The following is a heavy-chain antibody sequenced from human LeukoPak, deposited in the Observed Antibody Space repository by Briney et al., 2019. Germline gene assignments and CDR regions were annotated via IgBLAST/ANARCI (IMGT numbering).Heavy chain of an antibody. D-gene: IGHD4-17*01. CDR2: MNPNSGNT. CDR3: ARGFKPDYGDYGTSFDY. J-gene: IGHJ4*02. Sequence: GASVKVSCKASGYTFTCYYMHWVRQATGQGLEWMGWMNPNSGNTGYAQKFQGRVTMTRNTSISTAYMELSSLRSEDTAVYYCARGFKPDYGDYGTSFDYWGQGTLVTVSS. V-gene: IGHV1-8*02. CDR1: GYTFTCYY.